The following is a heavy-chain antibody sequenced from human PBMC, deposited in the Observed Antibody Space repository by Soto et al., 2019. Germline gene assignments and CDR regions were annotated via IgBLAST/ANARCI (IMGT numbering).Heavy chain of an antibody. V-gene: IGHV4-59*01. J-gene: IGHJ4*02. CDR2: VYNSGST. D-gene: IGHD6-13*01. CDR1: GGSISSNY. Sequence: SETLSLTCTVSGGSISSNYWTWIRQPPGKGLEWIGYVYNSGSTNYNPSLKSRVTISEDTSKSQFSLKVNSMTAADTAVYYCARYRREAVAGYTLDNWGQGIWVTVSS. CDR3: ARYRREAVAGYTLDN.